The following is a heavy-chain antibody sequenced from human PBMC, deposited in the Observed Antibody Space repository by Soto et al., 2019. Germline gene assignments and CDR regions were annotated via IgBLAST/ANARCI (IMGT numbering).Heavy chain of an antibody. V-gene: IGHV3-7*03. D-gene: IGHD3-16*02. Sequence: EVQLVESGGGLVQPGGSLRLSCADSGFILRNYWMSWVRQVPGMGLQWVASIKEDGSEKYYVDPVKGRFTISRENAKNSLYLQMNSLRAEDTAVYYCARYRSLDPWGQGILVTVSS. J-gene: IGHJ5*02. CDR1: GFILRNYW. CDR3: ARYRSLDP. CDR2: IKEDGSEK.